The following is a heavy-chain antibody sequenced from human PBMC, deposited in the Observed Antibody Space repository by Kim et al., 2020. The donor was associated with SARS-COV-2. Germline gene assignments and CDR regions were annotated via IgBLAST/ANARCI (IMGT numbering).Heavy chain of an antibody. D-gene: IGHD2-15*01. CDR2: T. J-gene: IGHJ6*03. CDR3: ARIYSSYFYLDV. V-gene: IGHV4-39*01. Sequence: TYSNPPLKSRVTMSADTSKNQFSLRLSSVTAADTAVYYCARIYSSYFYLDVWGKGTSVTVSS.